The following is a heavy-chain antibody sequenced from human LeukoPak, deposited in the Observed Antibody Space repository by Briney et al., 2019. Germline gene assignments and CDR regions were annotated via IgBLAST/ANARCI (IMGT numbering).Heavy chain of an antibody. J-gene: IGHJ5*01. CDR3: ARDNWVDC. Sequence: PGGSLRLSCAASGFTFSSYAMTWVRRAPGKGLEWASFIDTSSTTMYYTDSVKGRFTISRDNAKNSLYLQMNSLKVEDTAIYYCARDNWVDCWGQGTLVTVSS. V-gene: IGHV3-48*04. CDR2: IDTSSTTM. CDR1: GFTFSSYA.